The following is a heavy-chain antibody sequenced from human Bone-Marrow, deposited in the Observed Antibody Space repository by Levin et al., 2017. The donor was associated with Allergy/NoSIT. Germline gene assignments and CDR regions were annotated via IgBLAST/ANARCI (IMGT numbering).Heavy chain of an antibody. Sequence: SETLSLTCTVSGDSINNFYWSWIRRSPGKGLEWIGFIYSSGSTHYNPYLQSRLSMSVDTSNNQLSLTLTSVTAADTAIYYCAREGGPGGYYDYWGQGTLVTVSS. CDR3: AREGGPGGYYDY. CDR1: GDSINNFY. V-gene: IGHV4-59*01. D-gene: IGHD3-10*01. CDR2: IYSSGST. J-gene: IGHJ4*02.